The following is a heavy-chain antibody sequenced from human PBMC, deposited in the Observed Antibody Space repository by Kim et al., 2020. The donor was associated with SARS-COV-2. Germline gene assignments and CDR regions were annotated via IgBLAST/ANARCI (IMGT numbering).Heavy chain of an antibody. V-gene: IGHV3-15*01. Sequence: GGSLRLSCAASGFTFSNAWMSWVRQAPGKGLEWVGRIKSKTDGGTTDYAAPVKGRFTISRDDSKNTLYLQMNSLKTEDTAVYYCTTDLSFRGDPNFDYWGQGTLVTVSS. CDR2: IKSKTDGGTT. J-gene: IGHJ4*02. D-gene: IGHD2-21*02. CDR3: TTDLSFRGDPNFDY. CDR1: GFTFSNAW.